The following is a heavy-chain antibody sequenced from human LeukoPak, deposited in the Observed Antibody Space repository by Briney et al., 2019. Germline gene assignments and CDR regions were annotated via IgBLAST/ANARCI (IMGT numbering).Heavy chain of an antibody. J-gene: IGHJ4*02. D-gene: IGHD3-10*01. V-gene: IGHV3-74*01. CDR2: INIDGSIT. Sequence: GGSLRLSCAASGFTFSSYWIHWVRQAPGKGLVWVSRINIDGSITNYADSVKGRFTISRDNAKNTLYLQMNDLRAEDTAVYYCARAGSFRFDYWGQGTLVTVSS. CDR3: ARAGSFRFDY. CDR1: GFTFSSYW.